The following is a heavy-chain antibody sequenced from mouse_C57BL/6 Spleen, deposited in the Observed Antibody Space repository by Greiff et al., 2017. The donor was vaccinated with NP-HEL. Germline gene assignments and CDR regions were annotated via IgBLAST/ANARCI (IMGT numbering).Heavy chain of an antibody. CDR3: ARDFGYEGDAMDY. J-gene: IGHJ4*01. CDR1: GFTFSDYY. Sequence: EVQVVESEGGLVQPGSSMKLSCTASGFTFSDYYMAWVRQVPEKGLEWVANINYDGSSTYYLDSLKSRFIISRDNAKNILYLQMSSLKSEDTATYYCARDFGYEGDAMDYWGQGTSVTVSS. CDR2: INYDGSST. D-gene: IGHD2-2*01. V-gene: IGHV5-16*01.